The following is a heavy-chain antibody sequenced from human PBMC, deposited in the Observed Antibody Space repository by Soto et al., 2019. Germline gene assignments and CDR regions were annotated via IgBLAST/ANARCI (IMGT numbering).Heavy chain of an antibody. V-gene: IGHV3-74*01. Sequence: GGSLRLSCAASGFTFSSYWMHWVRQAPGKGLVWVSRINSDGSSTSYADSVKGRFTISRDNAKNTLYLQMNSLRAEDTAVYYCAKDYVWGSYRFSYYGMDVWGQGTTVTVSS. CDR1: GFTFSSYW. J-gene: IGHJ6*02. D-gene: IGHD3-16*02. CDR2: INSDGSST. CDR3: AKDYVWGSYRFSYYGMDV.